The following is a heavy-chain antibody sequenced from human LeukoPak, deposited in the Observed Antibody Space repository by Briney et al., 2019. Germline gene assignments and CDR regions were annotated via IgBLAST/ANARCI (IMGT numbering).Heavy chain of an antibody. CDR3: ARETSGSSDY. Sequence: GGSLRLSCAASGFTFGDYAMGWVRQAPGKGLEWVSYISSSGTLIYNADSVKGRFTISRDNARNSLYLQMNSLRAEDTALYYCARETSGSSDYWGQGTLVTVSS. V-gene: IGHV3-48*03. D-gene: IGHD3-22*01. J-gene: IGHJ4*02. CDR1: GFTFGDYA. CDR2: ISSSGTLI.